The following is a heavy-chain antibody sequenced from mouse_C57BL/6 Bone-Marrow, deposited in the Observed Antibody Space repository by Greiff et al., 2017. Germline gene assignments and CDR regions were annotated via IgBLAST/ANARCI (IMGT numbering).Heavy chain of an antibody. V-gene: IGHV1-15*01. Sequence: QVQLQQSGAELVRPGASVTLSCKASGYTFTDYEMHWVKQTPVHGLEWIGAIDPETGGTAYNQKFKGKAILTADKSSSTPYMVLHSLTSEDSAVCNCTRGNLSSFAYWGQGTLVTVSA. CDR3: TRGNLSSFAY. J-gene: IGHJ3*01. CDR1: GYTFTDYE. CDR2: IDPETGGT.